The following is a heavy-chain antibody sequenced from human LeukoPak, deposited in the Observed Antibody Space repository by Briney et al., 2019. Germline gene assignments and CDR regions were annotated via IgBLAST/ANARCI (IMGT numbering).Heavy chain of an antibody. V-gene: IGHV1-2*06. CDR1: GYTFTGYY. D-gene: IGHD2-2*01. Sequence: ASVKLSCKASGYTFTGYYMHWVRQAPGQGLEWMGRINPNSGGTNYAQKFQGRVTMTRDTSISTAYMELSRLRSDDTAVYYCARDQGYCSSTSCYRYYYYMDVWGKGTTVTVSS. CDR3: ARDQGYCSSTSCYRYYYYMDV. CDR2: INPNSGGT. J-gene: IGHJ6*03.